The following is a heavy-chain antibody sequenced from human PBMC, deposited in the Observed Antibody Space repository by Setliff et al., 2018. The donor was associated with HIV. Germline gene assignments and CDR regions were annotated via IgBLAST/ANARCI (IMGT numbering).Heavy chain of an antibody. V-gene: IGHV3-7*01. J-gene: IGHJ4*02. CDR2: IKQDGSVM. CDR1: GLPFYNYW. D-gene: IGHD6-13*01. Sequence: PGESLKISCVASGLPFYNYWMTWLRRAPGRGLEWVANIKQDGSVMHYIESVKGRFTIFRDNAKNSVFLQMNSLSAEDTGVYYCATQTGFYNSHWYDYWGQGTMVTVSS. CDR3: ATQTGFYNSHWYDY.